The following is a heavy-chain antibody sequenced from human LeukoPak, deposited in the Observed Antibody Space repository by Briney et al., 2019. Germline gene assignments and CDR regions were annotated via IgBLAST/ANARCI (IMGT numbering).Heavy chain of an antibody. CDR1: GFIISNNW. Sequence: GGSLRLSCEASGFIISNNWMHWVRQAPGKGLEWVATIKQDGSKKYYVDSVKGRFTISRDNGKNSLFLQMDSLRVDDTALYYCACALEVWGQGTTVTVSP. J-gene: IGHJ6*01. V-gene: IGHV3-7*01. CDR3: ACALEV. CDR2: IKQDGSKK.